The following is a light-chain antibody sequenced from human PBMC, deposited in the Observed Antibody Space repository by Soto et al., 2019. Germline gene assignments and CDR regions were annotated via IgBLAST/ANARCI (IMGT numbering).Light chain of an antibody. V-gene: IGKV3-15*01. CDR3: QQYKNGPPWT. Sequence: EIVMTQSQATLSVSPGERATLSCRASQSVSSNLAWYQQKPGQAPRPLIYGASTRATGIPARFSGSGSGTEFTVPISSLQSEHVGVCYCQQYKNGPPWTFGQGTKVEIK. J-gene: IGKJ1*01. CDR2: GAS. CDR1: QSVSSN.